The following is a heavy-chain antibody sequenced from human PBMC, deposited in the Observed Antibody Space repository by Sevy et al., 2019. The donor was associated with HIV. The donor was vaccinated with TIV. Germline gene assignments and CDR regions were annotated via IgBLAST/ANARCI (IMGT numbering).Heavy chain of an antibody. CDR2: MNPNSGNT. Sequence: ASVKVSCKASGYTFTSYDINWVRQATGQGLEWMGWMNPNSGNTGYAQKFQGRVTITRNTSISTAYMELSSLRSEDTAGYYCARGPQCMYERSGSGSRCYYYYYMDVWGKGTTVTVSS. D-gene: IGHD3-22*01. CDR1: GYTFTSYD. J-gene: IGHJ6*03. V-gene: IGHV1-8*03. CDR3: ARGPQCMYERSGSGSRCYYYYYMDV.